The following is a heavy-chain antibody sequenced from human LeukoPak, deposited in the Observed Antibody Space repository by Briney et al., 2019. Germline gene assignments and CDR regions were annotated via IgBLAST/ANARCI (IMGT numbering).Heavy chain of an antibody. CDR1: GSRFTSYW. CDR2: IYPGDSDT. Sequence: GESLKISFKGSGSRFTSYWIGWVRPMPGKGLEWMGIIYPGDSDTRYSPSFQGQVTISADKSINTAYLQWSSLKASDTAMYYCARNLVAGGGYYYGMDVWGQGTTVTVSS. J-gene: IGHJ6*02. CDR3: ARNLVAGGGYYYGMDV. D-gene: IGHD6-6*01. V-gene: IGHV5-51*01.